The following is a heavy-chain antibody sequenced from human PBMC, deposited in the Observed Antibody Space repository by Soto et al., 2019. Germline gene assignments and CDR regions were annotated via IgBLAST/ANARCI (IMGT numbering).Heavy chain of an antibody. Sequence: SETLSLTCSVSGGSISGDYYWSWIRQSPEKGLEWIGYIYYSGSSYSNPALQSRLSMSLDTSKNQFSLKLRSVTAADTAVYYCARGEARWPGYFDSWGQGALVTVSS. D-gene: IGHD3-16*01. J-gene: IGHJ4*02. CDR2: IYYSGSS. V-gene: IGHV4-30-4*08. CDR1: GGSISGDYY. CDR3: ARGEARWPGYFDS.